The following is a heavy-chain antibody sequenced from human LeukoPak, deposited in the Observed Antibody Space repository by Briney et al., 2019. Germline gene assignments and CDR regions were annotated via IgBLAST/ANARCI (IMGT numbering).Heavy chain of an antibody. CDR2: IIPIFGTA. J-gene: IGHJ6*03. Sequence: SVKVSCKASGGTFSSYAISWVRQAPGQGLEWMGGIIPIFGTANYAQKFQGRVTITTDESTSTAYMELSSLRSEDTAVYYCARAGGGLPYSGCGERYYYYYMDVWGKGTTVTVSS. D-gene: IGHD5-12*01. CDR3: ARAGGGLPYSGCGERYYYYYMDV. CDR1: GGTFSSYA. V-gene: IGHV1-69*05.